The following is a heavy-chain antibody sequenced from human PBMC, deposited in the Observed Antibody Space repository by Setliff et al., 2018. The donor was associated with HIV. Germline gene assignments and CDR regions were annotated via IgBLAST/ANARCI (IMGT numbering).Heavy chain of an antibody. D-gene: IGHD3-10*01. Sequence: PSETLSLTCAVYGGSFSGYYWSWIRQPPGKGLEWIGEINHSGSTNYNPSLKSRVTISVDTSKNQFSLKLSSVTAADTAVYYCARRIDNSGSLPAKNWFDTWGQGRLVTVS. CDR2: INHSGST. CDR1: GGSFSGYY. V-gene: IGHV4-34*01. CDR3: ARRIDNSGSLPAKNWFDT. J-gene: IGHJ5*02.